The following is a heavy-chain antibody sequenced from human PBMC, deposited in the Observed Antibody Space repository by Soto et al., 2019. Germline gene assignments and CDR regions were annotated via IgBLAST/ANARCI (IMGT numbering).Heavy chain of an antibody. Sequence: QVQLQESGPGLVKPSGTLSLTCAVSGGSVSSSNWWSWVRQPPGKGLEWIGEIYHSGSTNYNPSLKSRVTISVDKSKNQFSMKLSSVTAADTAVYYCASFGDYYDSSGVYDYWGQGTLVTVSS. D-gene: IGHD3-22*01. J-gene: IGHJ4*02. CDR2: IYHSGST. V-gene: IGHV4-4*02. CDR3: ASFGDYYDSSGVYDY. CDR1: GGSVSSSNW.